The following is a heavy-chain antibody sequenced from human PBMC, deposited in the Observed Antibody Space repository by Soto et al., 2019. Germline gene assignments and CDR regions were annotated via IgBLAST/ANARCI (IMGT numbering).Heavy chain of an antibody. CDR2: ISWSGTNI. D-gene: IGHD6-13*01. J-gene: IGHJ5*02. CDR3: AQGVSAALISAGGTRNSLAP. CDR1: GFTFDDYA. Sequence: EVHLVESGGGLVQPGRSLKLSCVASGFTFDDYAMYWVRQAPGKGPEWVSGISWSGTNIAYADSVKGRFTISRDNAKNAMYLQMSSLRADAAAVYCSAQGVSAALISAGGTRNSLAPWGKGTLVTVSS. V-gene: IGHV3-9*01.